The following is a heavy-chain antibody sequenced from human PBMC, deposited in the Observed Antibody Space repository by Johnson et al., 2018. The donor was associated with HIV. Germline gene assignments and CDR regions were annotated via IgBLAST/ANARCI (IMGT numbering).Heavy chain of an antibody. CDR2: IDWNGGSS. D-gene: IGHD6-13*01. CDR3: ARGAYSGSWHACDASEI. Sequence: VQLVESGGGVVRPGGSLRLSCAASGFTFDDYGMTWVRQAPGKGLEWVSGIDWNGGSSGYADSVKGRSSISRDNGKNSLYLQMNSLRAEDTAVYYCARGAYSGSWHACDASEIWGQGTMVTVSS. J-gene: IGHJ3*02. V-gene: IGHV3-20*04. CDR1: GFTFDDYG.